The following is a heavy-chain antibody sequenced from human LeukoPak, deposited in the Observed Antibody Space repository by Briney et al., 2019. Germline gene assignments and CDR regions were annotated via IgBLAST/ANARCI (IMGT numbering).Heavy chain of an antibody. V-gene: IGHV3-7*01. CDR2: IKQDGNEK. CDR3: ARGPNYGDRVDYFDY. Sequence: GGSLRLSCAASGFIFRNHWMSWVRQVPGRSLEWVAHIKQDGNEKHYVDSVEGRFTLSRDDSKNSLYLQMNSLRVDDSAVYYCARGPNYGDRVDYFDYWGQGTLVTVSS. D-gene: IGHD4-17*01. CDR1: GFIFRNHW. J-gene: IGHJ4*02.